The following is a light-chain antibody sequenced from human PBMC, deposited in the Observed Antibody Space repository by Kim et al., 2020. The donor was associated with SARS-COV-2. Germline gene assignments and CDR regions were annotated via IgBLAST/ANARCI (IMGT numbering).Light chain of an antibody. CDR3: CSYAGSYTWV. CDR1: SRDVGGYNY. Sequence: GQSVTISCPGTSRDVGGYNYVSWYQQHPGKAPKLMIYDVSKRPSGVPDRFSGSKSGNTASLTISGLQAEDEADYYCCSYAGSYTWVFGGGTQLTVL. J-gene: IGLJ3*02. CDR2: DVS. V-gene: IGLV2-11*01.